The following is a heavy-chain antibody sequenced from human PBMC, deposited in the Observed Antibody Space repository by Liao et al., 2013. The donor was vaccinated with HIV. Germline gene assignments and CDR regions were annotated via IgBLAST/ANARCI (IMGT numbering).Heavy chain of an antibody. D-gene: IGHD1-7*01. J-gene: IGHJ3*02. CDR2: IYISGNT. Sequence: QVQLQQWGAGLLKPSETLSLTCAVYGGSFSSYYWSWIRQPAGKGLEWIGRIYISGNTNYNPSLKSRVTMSVDTSKNQFSLNLSSVTAADTAVYYCARDRGWGELLGHNDIWGQGTMVIVSS. CDR3: ARDRGWGELLGHNDI. V-gene: IGHV4-59*10. CDR1: GGSFSSYY.